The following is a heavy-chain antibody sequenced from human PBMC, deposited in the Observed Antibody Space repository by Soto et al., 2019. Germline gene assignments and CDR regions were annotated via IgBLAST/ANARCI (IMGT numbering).Heavy chain of an antibody. CDR3: TTDRGHMYDFDY. Sequence: EVQLVEPGGGLVKPGGSLRLSCAASGFTFDNAWMSWVRQAPGKGLEWVGRIKSKTDGGTADYAAPVKGRFTISRDDSKNTLFLQMNSLKTEDTAVYYCTTDRGHMYDFDYWGQGTLVHVSS. CDR2: IKSKTDGGTA. J-gene: IGHJ4*02. V-gene: IGHV3-15*01. CDR1: GFTFDNAW. D-gene: IGHD2-8*01.